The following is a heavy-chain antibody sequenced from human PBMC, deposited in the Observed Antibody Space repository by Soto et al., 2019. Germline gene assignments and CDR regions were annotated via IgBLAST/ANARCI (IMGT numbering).Heavy chain of an antibody. D-gene: IGHD3-3*01. CDR2: INHSGST. CDR3: ARGGPYYDFWSGYYFWFDP. Sequence: SETLSLTRAVYGGSFSGYYWSWIRQPPGKGLEWIVEINHSGSTNYNPSLKSRVTISVDTSKNQFSLKLSSVTAADTAVYYCARGGPYYDFWSGYYFWFDPWGQGTLVTVSS. V-gene: IGHV4-34*01. J-gene: IGHJ5*02. CDR1: GGSFSGYY.